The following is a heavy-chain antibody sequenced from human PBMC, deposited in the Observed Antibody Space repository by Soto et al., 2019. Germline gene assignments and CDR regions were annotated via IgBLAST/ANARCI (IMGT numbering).Heavy chain of an antibody. Sequence: EVQLVESGGGLVQPGESLRLSCAASGFTFDYYRMHWVRQAPGKGLVWVSRVHSDGTTTTYADSVKGRFTISRDNARKTVSLQMSSLRAEDTAIYYCARGDRGGFDLWGHGTVVTVSS. D-gene: IGHD3-10*01. CDR3: ARGDRGGFDL. CDR1: GFTFDYYR. V-gene: IGHV3-74*01. J-gene: IGHJ3*01. CDR2: VHSDGTTT.